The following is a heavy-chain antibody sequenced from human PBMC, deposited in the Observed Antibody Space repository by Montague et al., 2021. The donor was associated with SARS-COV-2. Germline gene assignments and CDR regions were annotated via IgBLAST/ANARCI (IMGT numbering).Heavy chain of an antibody. J-gene: IGHJ6*03. CDR2: INHSESA. CDR3: AGLGEGVVPAPILGVGPYYSYSYMDV. V-gene: IGHV4-34*01. Sequence: SETLSLTCAVYGGSFSGYYWYWIRQPPGQGLEWIGEINHSESANYNPSLKRQVTISVDTSKNQFSLKLNSVTAADTAVYYCAGLGEGVVPAPILGVGPYYSYSYMDVWGKGATATASS. CDR1: GGSFSGYY. D-gene: IGHD2-2*02.